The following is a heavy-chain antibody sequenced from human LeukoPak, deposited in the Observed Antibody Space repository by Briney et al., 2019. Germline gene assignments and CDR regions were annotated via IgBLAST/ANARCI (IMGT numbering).Heavy chain of an antibody. CDR3: ARVGSGSYPNA. Sequence: SETLSLTCAVYGGSFSGYYWSWIRQPPGKGLEWIGEINRSGSTNYNPSLKSRVTISVDTSKNQFSLKLSSVTAADTAVYYCARVGSGSYPNAWGQGTLVTVSS. D-gene: IGHD3-10*01. J-gene: IGHJ5*02. V-gene: IGHV4-34*01. CDR1: GGSFSGYY. CDR2: INRSGST.